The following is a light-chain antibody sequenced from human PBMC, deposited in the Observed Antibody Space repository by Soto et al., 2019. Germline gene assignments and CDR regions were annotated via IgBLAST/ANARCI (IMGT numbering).Light chain of an antibody. CDR1: QSISSSY. Sequence: EIALTQSPGTLSLSPGERATLSCRASQSISSSYLAWYQRKPGQVPRLLIYGASSRATGIPDRFSGSGSGTDFTLTISRLEPEDFAVYYCQQYGRSPPITFGQGTRLEIK. CDR3: QQYGRSPPIT. V-gene: IGKV3-20*01. CDR2: GAS. J-gene: IGKJ5*01.